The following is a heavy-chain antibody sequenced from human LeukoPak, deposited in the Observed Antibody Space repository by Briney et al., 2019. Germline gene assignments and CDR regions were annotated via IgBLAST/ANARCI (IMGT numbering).Heavy chain of an antibody. V-gene: IGHV4-59*01. CDR1: GGSISRYY. CDR3: ARTPRITIFGVVNNWFDP. D-gene: IGHD3-3*01. J-gene: IGHJ5*02. CDR2: IYYSGST. Sequence: PSETLSLTCTVSGGSISRYYWSWIRQPPGKGLEWIGYIYYSGSTNYNPSLKSRVTISVDTSKNQFSLKLSSVTAADTAVYYCARTPRITIFGVVNNWFDPWGQGTLVTVSS.